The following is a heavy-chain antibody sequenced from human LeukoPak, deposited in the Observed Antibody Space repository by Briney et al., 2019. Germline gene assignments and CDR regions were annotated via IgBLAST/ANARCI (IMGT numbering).Heavy chain of an antibody. CDR2: VFYTGNT. V-gene: IGHV4-59*01. CDR3: ARGGCCSTSGCYGNAFDI. Sequence: SETLSLTCTVSGGSISTYYWSWIRQPPGQGLEWIGYVFYTGNTNYNPSLKSRVSISVDTSKDQFSLKLSSVTAADTALYYCARGGCCSTSGCYGNAFDIWGQGTVVTVSS. D-gene: IGHD2-2*01. CDR1: GGSISTYY. J-gene: IGHJ3*02.